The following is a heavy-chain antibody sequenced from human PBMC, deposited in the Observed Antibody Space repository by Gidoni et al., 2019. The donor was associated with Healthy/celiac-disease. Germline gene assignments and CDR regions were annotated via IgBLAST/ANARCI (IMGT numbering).Heavy chain of an antibody. Sequence: EVQLVESGGGLVQPGGSLRLSCAASGFTFSSYSMTWVRQAPGKGLEWVSYISSSSSTIYYADSVKGRFTISRDNAKNSLYLQMNSLRAEDTAVYYCARDWPSYDYVWGSYRPNWFDPWGQGTLVTVSS. D-gene: IGHD3-16*02. CDR3: ARDWPSYDYVWGSYRPNWFDP. CDR2: ISSSSSTI. J-gene: IGHJ5*02. V-gene: IGHV3-48*01. CDR1: GFTFSSYS.